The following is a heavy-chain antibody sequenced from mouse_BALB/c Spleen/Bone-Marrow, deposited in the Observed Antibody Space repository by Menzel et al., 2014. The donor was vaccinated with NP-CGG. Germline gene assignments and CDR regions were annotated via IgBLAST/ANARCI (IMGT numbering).Heavy chain of an antibody. Sequence: EVKLMESGGGLVQPGGSLKLSCAASGFTFSNYTMSWIRQTPEKRLEWVAYISNGGGTTYYPDTVKGRFTIPRDNAKNTLYLQMSSLKSEDTAMYYCARRYDYGYGPFAYWGQGTLVTVSA. V-gene: IGHV5-12-2*01. D-gene: IGHD1-2*01. CDR2: ISNGGGTT. CDR1: GFTFSNYT. J-gene: IGHJ3*01. CDR3: ARRYDYGYGPFAY.